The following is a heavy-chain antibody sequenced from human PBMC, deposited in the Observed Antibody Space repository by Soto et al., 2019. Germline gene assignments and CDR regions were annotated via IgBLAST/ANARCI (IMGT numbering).Heavy chain of an antibody. CDR2: SYDGGST. V-gene: IGHV4-30-4*01. D-gene: IGHD7-27*01. J-gene: IGHJ4*02. CDR3: TRGPSGDKVDY. CDR1: GDSISDVNYY. Sequence: QVQLQGSGPRLVKPSQTLSLTCTVSGDSISDVNYYWSWIRQSPEKGLEWIGHSYDGGSTYSNPSLKSRVTVSIDTSKNQFSLQLSSMSAADTAVYYCTRGPSGDKVDYWGQGTLVTVSS.